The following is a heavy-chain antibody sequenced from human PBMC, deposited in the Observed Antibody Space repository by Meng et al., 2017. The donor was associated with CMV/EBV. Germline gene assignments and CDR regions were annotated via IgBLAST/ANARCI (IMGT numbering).Heavy chain of an antibody. CDR1: GFTVSSNY. Sequence: GESLKISCAASGFTVSSNYMSWVRQAPGKGLEWVSVIYSGGSTYYADSVKGRFTISRDNSKNTPYLQMNSLRAEDTAVYYCARSQVNWGQGTLVTVSS. CDR3: ARSQVN. V-gene: IGHV3-66*02. CDR2: IYSGGST. D-gene: IGHD2-21*01. J-gene: IGHJ4*02.